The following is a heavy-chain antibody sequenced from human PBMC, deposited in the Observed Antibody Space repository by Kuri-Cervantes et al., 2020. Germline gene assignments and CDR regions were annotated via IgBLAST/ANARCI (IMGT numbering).Heavy chain of an antibody. J-gene: IGHJ4*02. Sequence: GESLKISCEASGFTFSSYAMHWVRQAPGTGLEWVAVMSYDGRHKYYADSVKGRFTISRDDSKSIAYLQMNSLKTEDTAVYYCSRYRAYSSGWPYDYWGQGTLVTVSS. CDR2: MSYDGRHK. V-gene: IGHV3-30*07. CDR1: GFTFSSYA. CDR3: SRYRAYSSGWPYDY. D-gene: IGHD6-19*01.